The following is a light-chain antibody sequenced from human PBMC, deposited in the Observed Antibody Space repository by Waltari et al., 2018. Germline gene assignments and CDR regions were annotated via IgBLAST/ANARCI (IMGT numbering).Light chain of an antibody. CDR2: SNN. Sequence: QSVLTQPPSASGTPGPRVTISCSGSSSNIGSNTVNWYQQLPGTAPKLLIYSNNQRPSGVPDRCAGSKSGTSASLAISGLQSEDEADYYCAAWDDSSWVFGGGTKLTVL. J-gene: IGLJ3*02. V-gene: IGLV1-44*01. CDR1: SSNIGSNT. CDR3: AAWDDSSWV.